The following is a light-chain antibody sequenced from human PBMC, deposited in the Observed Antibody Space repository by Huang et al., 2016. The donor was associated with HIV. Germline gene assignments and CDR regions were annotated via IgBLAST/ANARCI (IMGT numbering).Light chain of an antibody. V-gene: IGKV4-1*01. CDR2: WAT. Sequence: DIVMTQSPDSLAVSPGERAIINCKSSQTVLYSLNKKTYLAWFQQKPGRPPKLLIYWATTRESGVPDRFSGSGSGTDFTLTINNLQAEDVAVYFCLQYYSVPQTFGHGTKVEIK. CDR1: QTVLYSLNKKTY. CDR3: LQYYSVPQT. J-gene: IGKJ1*01.